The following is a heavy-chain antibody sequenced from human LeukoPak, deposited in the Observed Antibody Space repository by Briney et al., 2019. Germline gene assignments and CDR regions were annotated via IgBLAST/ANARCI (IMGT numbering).Heavy chain of an antibody. V-gene: IGHV3-48*01. CDR1: GFTFSINS. CDR3: ARNGGGPDAFDI. Sequence: GGSLRLSCAASGFTFSINSFNWVRQAPGKGLEWVSHVASDSSSKHYADSVRGRFTTSRDNAANSLYLHMNSLRAEDTAVYYCARNGGGPDAFDIWGQGTMVTVS. J-gene: IGHJ3*02. CDR2: VASDSSSK.